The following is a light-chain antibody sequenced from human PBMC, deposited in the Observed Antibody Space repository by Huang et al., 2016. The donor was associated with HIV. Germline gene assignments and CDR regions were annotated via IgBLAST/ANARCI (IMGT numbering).Light chain of an antibody. J-gene: IGKJ4*01. CDR1: QSVGNY. V-gene: IGKV3-11*01. CDR3: QQRSSGVT. Sequence: IVLTQSPATLSWYPGERVTLSCRASQSVGNYIAWYQQHPGQSPRLLIYDTSNRATGTPVRVSGSGSGTDFALTISNLESEDFAVYYCQQRSSGVTFGGGTKVQVK. CDR2: DTS.